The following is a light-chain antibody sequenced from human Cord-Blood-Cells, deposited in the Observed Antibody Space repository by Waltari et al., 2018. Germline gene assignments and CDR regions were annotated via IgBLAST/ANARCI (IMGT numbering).Light chain of an antibody. CDR3: SSYTSSSTVV. J-gene: IGLJ2*01. CDR2: DVS. CDR1: SSDVGGYNY. V-gene: IGLV2-14*01. Sequence: QSALTQPASVSGSPGQSITISCTGTSSDVGGYNYVPWYQQHPGKAPKLMIYDVSKRPSGVSQRCSGYKSGNTASLTISGLQAEDEADYYGSSYTSSSTVVFGGGTKLTVL.